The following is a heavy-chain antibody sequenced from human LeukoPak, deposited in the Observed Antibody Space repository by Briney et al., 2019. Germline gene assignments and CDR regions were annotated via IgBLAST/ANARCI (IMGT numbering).Heavy chain of an antibody. V-gene: IGHV4-34*01. J-gene: IGHJ4*02. D-gene: IGHD4-17*01. Sequence: SETLSLTCAVYGGSFSGYYWSWIRQPPGKGLEWIGEINHSGSTNYNPSLKSRVTISVDTSKNQFSLKLSSVTAADTAVYYCARRTTLHYGDSTTGYYFDYWGQGTLVTVSS. CDR2: INHSGST. CDR1: GGSFSGYY. CDR3: ARRTTLHYGDSTTGYYFDY.